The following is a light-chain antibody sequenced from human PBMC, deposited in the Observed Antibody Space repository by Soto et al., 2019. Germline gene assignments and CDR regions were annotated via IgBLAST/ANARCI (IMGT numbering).Light chain of an antibody. CDR2: GNS. J-gene: IGLJ1*01. CDR1: SSNIGAGYD. CDR3: QSYDSSLSGLNYV. Sequence: QPVLTQPPSASGAPGQRVTISCTGSSSNIGAGYDVYWYQQLPGTAPKLLIYGNSNRPSGVPDRFSGSKSGTSASLAITGLQAADEEDYYCQSYDSSLSGLNYVFGTGTKLTVL. V-gene: IGLV1-40*01.